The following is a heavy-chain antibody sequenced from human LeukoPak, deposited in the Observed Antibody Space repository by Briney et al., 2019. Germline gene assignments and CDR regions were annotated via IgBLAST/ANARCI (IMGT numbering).Heavy chain of an antibody. V-gene: IGHV3-33*01. CDR3: ATVCSGTSCHFDY. CDR2: IWSDGSNK. D-gene: IGHD2-2*01. J-gene: IGHJ4*02. Sequence: GGSLRLSCAASGFTFNTYGMYWVRQAPGKGLEWVATIWSDGSNKYYADSVKGRFTISRDNSKNTLYLQMNCLRAEDTAVYYCATVCSGTSCHFDYWGQGTLVTVSS. CDR1: GFTFNTYG.